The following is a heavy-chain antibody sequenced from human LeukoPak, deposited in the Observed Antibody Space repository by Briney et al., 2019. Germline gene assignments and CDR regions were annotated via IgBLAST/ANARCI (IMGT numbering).Heavy chain of an antibody. V-gene: IGHV3-30*01. D-gene: IGHD2-15*01. CDR3: AKVVAGSCSSSSCFLDQ. J-gene: IGHJ4*02. CDR2: IGYDGGNK. Sequence: GGSLRLSCAASGFTFSSYAMHWVRQAPGKGLEWVAYIGYDGGNKNYADSVKGRFTISRDNSKSTLYLQMNSLRGEDTAVYYCAKVVAGSCSSSSCFLDQWGQGTLVTVSS. CDR1: GFTFSSYA.